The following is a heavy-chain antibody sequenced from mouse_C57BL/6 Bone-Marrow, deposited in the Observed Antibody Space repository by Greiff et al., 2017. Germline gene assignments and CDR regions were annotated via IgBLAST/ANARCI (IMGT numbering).Heavy chain of an antibody. D-gene: IGHD1-1*01. CDR3: TRGDYGSIPFAY. J-gene: IGHJ3*01. CDR2: LSSGGDYI. Sequence: EVHLVESGEGLVKPGGSLKLSCAASGFTFSSYAMSWVRQTPEKRLEWVAYLSSGGDYIYYADTVKGRFTISRDNARNTLYLQMSSLKSEDTAMYYCTRGDYGSIPFAYWGQGTLVTVSA. V-gene: IGHV5-9-1*02. CDR1: GFTFSSYA.